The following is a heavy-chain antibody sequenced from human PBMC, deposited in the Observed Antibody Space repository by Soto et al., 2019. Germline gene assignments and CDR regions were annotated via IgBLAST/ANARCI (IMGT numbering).Heavy chain of an antibody. V-gene: IGHV4-39*01. CDR1: GGYIRSSRFH. Sequence: QLQLQESGPGLVKPSETLSLTCTVSGGYIRSSRFHWGWIRQPPGKGVEWIGSIHYSGSTYYSPSLKSQGNLQVDTYKHQLSLKLGSVTAADTAVYYCARRERAAGTDWWFDPWGQGTPVTGSS. CDR3: ARRERAAGTDWWFDP. D-gene: IGHD6-13*01. J-gene: IGHJ5*02. CDR2: IHYSGST.